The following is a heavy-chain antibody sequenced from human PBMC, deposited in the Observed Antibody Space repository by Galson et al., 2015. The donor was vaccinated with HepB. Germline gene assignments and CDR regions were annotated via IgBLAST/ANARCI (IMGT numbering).Heavy chain of an antibody. CDR2: INPSGGST. V-gene: IGHV1-46*01. Sequence: SVKVSCKASGYTFTSYYMHWVRQAPGQGLEWMGIINPSGGSTSYAQKFQGRVTMTRDTSTSTVYMELSSLRSEDTAVYYCARAPEGGYCTNGVCYYYYGMDVWGQGTLVTVSS. CDR3: ARAPEGGYCTNGVCYYYYGMDV. D-gene: IGHD2-8*01. CDR1: GYTFTSYY. J-gene: IGHJ6*02.